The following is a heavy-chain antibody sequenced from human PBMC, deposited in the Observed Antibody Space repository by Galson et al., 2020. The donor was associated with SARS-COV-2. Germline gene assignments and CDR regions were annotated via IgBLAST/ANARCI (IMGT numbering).Heavy chain of an antibody. CDR3: APLGASSGWYIIDY. Sequence: GESLKISCAASGFSFNTYDMHWVRQAPGKGLEWVAVISFDGCNKDYADSVMGRFTISRDNSKNLLYLQMNSLRAEDTAVYYCAPLGASSGWYIIDYWGQGTLVTVSS. V-gene: IGHV3-30*03. CDR1: GFSFNTYD. D-gene: IGHD6-19*01. CDR2: ISFDGCNK. J-gene: IGHJ4*02.